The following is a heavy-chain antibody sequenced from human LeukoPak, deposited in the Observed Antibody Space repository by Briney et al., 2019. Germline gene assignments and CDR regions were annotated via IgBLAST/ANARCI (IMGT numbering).Heavy chain of an antibody. CDR3: ARGLPIAMIIEGNYGMDV. J-gene: IGHJ6*02. CDR2: SGGST. D-gene: IGHD3-22*01. V-gene: IGHV3-53*01. Sequence: SGGSTYYADSVKGRFTISRDISKNTLYLQMNSLRAEDTAVYYCARGLPIAMIIEGNYGMDVWGQGTTVTVSS.